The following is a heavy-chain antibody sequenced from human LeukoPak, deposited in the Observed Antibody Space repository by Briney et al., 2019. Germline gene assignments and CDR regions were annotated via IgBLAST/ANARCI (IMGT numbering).Heavy chain of an antibody. Sequence: GASVKVSCKASGYTFTGYYMHWVRQAPGQGLEWMGWINPNSGGTNYAQKFQGRVTMTRDTSISTAYMELNSLRAEDTAVYYCAKGLKYYYDSFRFDYWGQGTLVTVSS. CDR1: GYTFTGYY. J-gene: IGHJ4*02. V-gene: IGHV1-2*02. D-gene: IGHD3-22*01. CDR3: AKGLKYYYDSFRFDY. CDR2: INPNSGGT.